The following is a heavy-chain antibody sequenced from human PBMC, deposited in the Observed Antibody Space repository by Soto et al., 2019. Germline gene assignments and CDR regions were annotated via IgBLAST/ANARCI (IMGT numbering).Heavy chain of an antibody. CDR1: GGSISSGDNY. J-gene: IGHJ4*02. Sequence: TLTLTCTVSGGSISSGDNYWDWLGQRQGKDLEWIGYVYYIGSAYYNPSLKTRVTISVDTSKDQFSLQLTSVTAADTAVYYCVSALKDYYYDSNSYYYFDYWGQGTLVTVSS. CDR2: VYYIGSA. CDR3: VSALKDYYYDSNSYYYFDY. V-gene: IGHV4-30-4*08. D-gene: IGHD3-22*01.